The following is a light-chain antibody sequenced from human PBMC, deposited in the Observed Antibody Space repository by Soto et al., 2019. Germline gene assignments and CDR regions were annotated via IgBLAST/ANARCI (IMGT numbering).Light chain of an antibody. Sequence: QSALTQPASVSGSLGQTITISCTGTSSDVGAYNYLSWYQQHPGKAPKVMIYEVSNRPSGVSNRFSGSKSGNTASLTISGLQAEDEADYFCSSYTTSGTPVFGGGTKLPVL. J-gene: IGLJ3*02. CDR3: SSYTTSGTPV. CDR2: EVS. V-gene: IGLV2-14*01. CDR1: SSDVGAYNY.